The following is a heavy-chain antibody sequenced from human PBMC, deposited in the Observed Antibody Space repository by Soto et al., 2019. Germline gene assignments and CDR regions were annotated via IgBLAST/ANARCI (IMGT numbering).Heavy chain of an antibody. CDR3: ARHRSNKGWSNWFDP. CDR1: GYSFTNYG. V-gene: IGHV5-51*01. J-gene: IGHJ5*02. D-gene: IGHD6-19*01. Sequence: GESLKISCKGSGYSFTNYGIGWVRQMPGKGLEWMGIIYPGDSDVTYSPAFQGQVTISVDKSLSKAYLQWSSLKASDTAMYYCARHRSNKGWSNWFDPWGQGTLVTVSS. CDR2: IYPGDSDV.